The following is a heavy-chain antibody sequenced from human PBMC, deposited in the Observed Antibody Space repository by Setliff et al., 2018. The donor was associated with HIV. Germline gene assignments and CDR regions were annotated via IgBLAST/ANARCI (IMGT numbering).Heavy chain of an antibody. J-gene: IGHJ6*03. CDR3: ARDRTPQNWGSRGFYYMDV. D-gene: IGHD7-27*01. CDR1: GYTFSGDY. Sequence: VASVKVSCKASGYTFSGDYIHWVRQAPGQGLGWMGWINPNSADTNYAQKFQGRVTMTRDTSISTAYMKLTRLKSDDTAVYYCARDRTPQNWGSRGFYYMDVWGKGTTVTVSS. V-gene: IGHV1-2*02. CDR2: INPNSADT.